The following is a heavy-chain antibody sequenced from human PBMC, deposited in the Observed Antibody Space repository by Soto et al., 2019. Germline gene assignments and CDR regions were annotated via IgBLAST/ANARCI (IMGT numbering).Heavy chain of an antibody. D-gene: IGHD6-19*01. V-gene: IGHV3-23*01. J-gene: IGHJ4*02. CDR3: AKAPRIRESSGWNIDY. CDR2: ISGSGGST. Sequence: GGSLRLSCAASGFTFSSYAMSWVRQAPGKGLEWVSAISGSGGSTYYADSVKGRFTISRDNSKNTLYLQMNSLRAEDTAVYYCAKAPRIRESSGWNIDYWGQGTLVTVSS. CDR1: GFTFSSYA.